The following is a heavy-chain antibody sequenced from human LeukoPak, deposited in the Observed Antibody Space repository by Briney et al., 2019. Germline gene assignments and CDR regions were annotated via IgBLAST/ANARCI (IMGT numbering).Heavy chain of an antibody. CDR2: TKQEGSEK. Sequence: GGCLRLSCAPSGFTFSSYWMSWVRQAPGRGLEWVANTKQEGSEKYYVDSVKGRFTIARDNAKNSLYLQMNSLRAEDTAVYYWARDYLRGYSGYDSGGLNYWGQGTLVTVSS. CDR1: GFTFSSYW. D-gene: IGHD5-12*01. CDR3: ARDYLRGYSGYDSGGLNY. J-gene: IGHJ4*02. V-gene: IGHV3-7*01.